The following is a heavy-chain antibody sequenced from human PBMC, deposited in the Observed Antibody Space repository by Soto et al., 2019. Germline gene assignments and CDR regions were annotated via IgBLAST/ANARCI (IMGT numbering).Heavy chain of an antibody. CDR3: AKESGPKEQQLVAGDAFDI. V-gene: IGHV3-30*18. D-gene: IGHD6-13*01. CDR1: GFTFSSYG. J-gene: IGHJ3*02. CDR2: ISYDGSNK. Sequence: GGSLRLSCAASGFTFSSYGMHWVRQAPGKGLEWVAVISYDGSNKYYADSVKGRFTISRDNSKNTLYLQMNSLRAEDTAVYYCAKESGPKEQQLVAGDAFDIWGQGTMVTVSS.